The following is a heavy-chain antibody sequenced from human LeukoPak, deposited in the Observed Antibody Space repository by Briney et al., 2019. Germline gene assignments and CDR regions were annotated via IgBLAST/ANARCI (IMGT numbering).Heavy chain of an antibody. Sequence: GGSLRLSCAASGFTFSSYSMNWVRQAPGKGLEWVSYISSSSSYIYYADSVKGRFTISRDNAKNSLYLQMNSMRAEDTAVYYCARDRGYSYEFDYWGQGTLVTVSS. CDR3: ARDRGYSYEFDY. V-gene: IGHV3-21*01. D-gene: IGHD5-18*01. CDR2: ISSSSSYI. CDR1: GFTFSSYS. J-gene: IGHJ4*02.